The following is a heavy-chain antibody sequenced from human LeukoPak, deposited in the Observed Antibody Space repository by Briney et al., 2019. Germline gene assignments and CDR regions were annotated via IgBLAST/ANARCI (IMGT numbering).Heavy chain of an antibody. J-gene: IGHJ4*02. CDR2: INHGGST. CDR1: GGSFSGYY. V-gene: IGHV4-34*01. Sequence: SETLSLTCAVYGGSFSGYYWSWIRQPPGKGLEWIGEINHGGSTNYNPSLKSRVTISVDTSKNQFSLKLSSVTAADTAVYYCARAQQLGISDYWGQGTLVTVSS. CDR3: ARAQQLGISDY. D-gene: IGHD7-27*01.